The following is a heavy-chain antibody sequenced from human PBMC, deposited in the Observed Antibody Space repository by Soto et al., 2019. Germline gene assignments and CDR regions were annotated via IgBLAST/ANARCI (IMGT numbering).Heavy chain of an antibody. CDR3: ARWVGGVSTIFGVVTTDYYYGMDV. J-gene: IGHJ6*02. CDR1: GFTFSSYG. D-gene: IGHD3-3*01. V-gene: IGHV3-33*01. Sequence: GGSLRLSCAASGFTFSSYGMHWVRQAPGKGLEWVAVIWYDGSNKYYADSVKGRFTISRDNSKNTLYLQMNSLRAEDTAVYYCARWVGGVSTIFGVVTTDYYYGMDVWGQGTTVTVSS. CDR2: IWYDGSNK.